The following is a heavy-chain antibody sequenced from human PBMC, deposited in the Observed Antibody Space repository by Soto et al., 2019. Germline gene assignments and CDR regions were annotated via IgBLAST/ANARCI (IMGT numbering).Heavy chain of an antibody. CDR3: ARDSYSSSWDMDYFDY. CDR2: INSDGSST. J-gene: IGHJ4*02. V-gene: IGHV3-74*01. CDR1: GFTFSSYW. Sequence: GGSLRLSCAASGFTFSSYWMHWVRQAPGKGLVWVSRINSDGSSTSYADSVKGRFTISRDNAKNTLYLQMNSLRAEDTAVYYCARDSYSSSWDMDYFDYWGQGTLVTVSS. D-gene: IGHD6-13*01.